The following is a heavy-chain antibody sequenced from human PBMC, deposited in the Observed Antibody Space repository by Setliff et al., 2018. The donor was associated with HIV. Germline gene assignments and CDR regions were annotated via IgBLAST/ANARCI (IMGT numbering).Heavy chain of an antibody. CDR2: VSSSSTNFT. D-gene: IGHD3-9*01. CDR1: GFTFSNAW. V-gene: IGHV3-11*06. J-gene: IGHJ3*01. Sequence: GGSLRLSCAASGFTFSNAWMNWVRQAPGKGLEWVSYVSSSSTNFTKYADSVKGRFSISRDNARNSLYLQMNSLRAEDTAVYYCARVDWAFVSDVWGQGTTVTV. CDR3: ARVDWAFVSDV.